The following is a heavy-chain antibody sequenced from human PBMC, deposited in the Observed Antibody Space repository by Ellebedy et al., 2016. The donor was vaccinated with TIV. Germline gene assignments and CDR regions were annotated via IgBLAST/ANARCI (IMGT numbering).Heavy chain of an antibody. CDR2: HYYSGGT. J-gene: IGHJ2*01. CDR1: GDSLRTNNYI. V-gene: IGHV4-39*01. CDR3: PIHLGLLGGTILSYFDH. Sequence: SETLSLTCTVSGDSLRTNNYIWGWVRQPPGKGLEWIGSHYYSGGTYYNESFKSRVTISVDTSKNQFSLHLSSVTAADTAFYYCPIHLGLLGGTILSYFDHWGRGTLATVSS. D-gene: IGHD1-26*01.